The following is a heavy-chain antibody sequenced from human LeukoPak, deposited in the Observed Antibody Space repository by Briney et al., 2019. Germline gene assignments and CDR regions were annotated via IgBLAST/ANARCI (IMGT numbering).Heavy chain of an antibody. CDR1: GYTFADYF. D-gene: IGHD1-26*01. Sequence: GASVKVSCKTSGYTFADYFIHWVRQAPGQGLEWMGRINANSGGTYYEQKFQGRVTLTRYTSLSTAYVEVKWLISDATAIYYCARDVSSTSNWEFDYWGQGTLVTVSS. CDR2: INANSGGT. CDR3: ARDVSSTSNWEFDY. V-gene: IGHV1-2*06. J-gene: IGHJ4*02.